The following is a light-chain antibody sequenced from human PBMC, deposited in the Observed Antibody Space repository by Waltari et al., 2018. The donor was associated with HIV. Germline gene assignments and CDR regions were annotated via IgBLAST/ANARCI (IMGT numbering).Light chain of an antibody. J-gene: IGLJ2*01. Sequence: SYVLTQPPSVSVAPGKTARITCGGENIGSKSVNWYQKQPGQAPVMVIYHDTDRPSGIPDRCSGSNSEDTATLTIRRVEAGDEADYFCQVWDTNTDQYVIFGGGTNLAV. V-gene: IGLV3-21*01. CDR1: NIGSKS. CDR3: QVWDTNTDQYVI. CDR2: HDT.